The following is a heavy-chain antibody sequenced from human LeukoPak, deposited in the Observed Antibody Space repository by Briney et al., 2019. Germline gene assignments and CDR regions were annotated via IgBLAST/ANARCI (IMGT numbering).Heavy chain of an antibody. CDR1: GYTFTNYG. J-gene: IGHJ4*02. Sequence: ASVKVSCKASGYTFTNYGITWVRQAPGQGLEWVGWIHTYTVNTNYAQKLQDRVTMTTDTSTSTAYMELRSLRSDDMAVYYCARDDYGDLTAQFDYWGQGTLVTVSS. V-gene: IGHV1-18*03. D-gene: IGHD4-17*01. CDR3: ARDDYGDLTAQFDY. CDR2: IHTYTVNT.